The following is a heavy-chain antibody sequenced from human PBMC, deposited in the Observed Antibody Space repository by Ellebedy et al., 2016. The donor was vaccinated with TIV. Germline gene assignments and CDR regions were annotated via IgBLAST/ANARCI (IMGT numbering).Heavy chain of an antibody. CDR2: INAGNGHT. Sequence: AASVNVSCKASRYTLTRYAMHWVRPAPGQRLEWLGWINAGNGHTKYSQKFQGRVTLSRDTSASTADMELSSLSSEDTAVYYCARDAGYYDSSGYDSFDFWGQGTLVTVSS. J-gene: IGHJ4*02. CDR3: ARDAGYYDSSGYDSFDF. D-gene: IGHD3-22*01. V-gene: IGHV1-3*01. CDR1: RYTLTRYA.